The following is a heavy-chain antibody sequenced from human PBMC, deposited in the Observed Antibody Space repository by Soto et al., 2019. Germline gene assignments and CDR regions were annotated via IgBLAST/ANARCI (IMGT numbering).Heavy chain of an antibody. CDR3: ARCYGRPLSVRSRYYYGMDV. J-gene: IGHJ6*02. Sequence: SETLSLTCAVYGGSFSGYHWSWIRQPPGKGLDWIGEINHSGSTNYNPSLKSRVTISVDTSKNQFSLKLSSVTAADTAVYYCARCYGRPLSVRSRYYYGMDVWGQGTTVTVSS. CDR1: GGSFSGYH. V-gene: IGHV4-34*01. CDR2: INHSGST. D-gene: IGHD2-15*01.